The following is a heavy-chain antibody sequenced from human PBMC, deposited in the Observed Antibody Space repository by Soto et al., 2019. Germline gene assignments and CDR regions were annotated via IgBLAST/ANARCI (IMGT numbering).Heavy chain of an antibody. CDR1: GFTFSNAW. CDR2: IKSKTDGGTT. D-gene: IGHD6-19*01. J-gene: IGHJ4*02. V-gene: IGHV3-15*01. CDR3: TTGLVLIDY. Sequence: EVQLVESGGGLVKPGGSLRLSCAASGFTFSNAWMSWVRQAPGKGLEWVGHIKSKTDGGTTDYAAPVKGRYTISRDDSKNTLYLQMNSLKTEDTAVYYCTTGLVLIDYWSQGTLVTVSS.